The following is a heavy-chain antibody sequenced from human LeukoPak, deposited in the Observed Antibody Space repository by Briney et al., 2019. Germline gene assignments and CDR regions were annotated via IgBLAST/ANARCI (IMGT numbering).Heavy chain of an antibody. CDR3: ARDGEYYDILTGYPLDY. CDR2: ISAYNGNT. Sequence: ASVKVSCKASGGTFSSYAISWVRQAPGQGLEWMGWISAYNGNTNYAQKLQGRVTMTTDTSTSTAYMELRSLRSDDTAVYYCARDGEYYDILTGYPLDYWGQGTLVTVSS. D-gene: IGHD3-9*01. J-gene: IGHJ4*02. CDR1: GGTFSSYA. V-gene: IGHV1-18*01.